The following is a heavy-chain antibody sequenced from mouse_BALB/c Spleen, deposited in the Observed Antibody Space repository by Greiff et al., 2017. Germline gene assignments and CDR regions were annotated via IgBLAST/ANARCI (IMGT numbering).Heavy chain of an antibody. D-gene: IGHD1-1*01. CDR3: ATPGSSSYWYFDV. CDR1: GFSLTSYG. Sequence: VKLVESGPGLVQPSQSLSITCTVSGFSLTSYGVHWVRQSPGKGLEWLGVIWSGGSTDYNAAFISRLSISKDNSKSQVFFKMNSLQANDTAIYYCATPGSSSYWYFDVWGAGTTVTVSS. CDR2: IWSGGST. J-gene: IGHJ1*01. V-gene: IGHV2-2*02.